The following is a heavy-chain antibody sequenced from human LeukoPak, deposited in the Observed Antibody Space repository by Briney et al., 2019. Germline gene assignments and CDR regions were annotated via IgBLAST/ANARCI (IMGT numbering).Heavy chain of an antibody. CDR1: GFTFSSYW. D-gene: IGHD1-1*01. V-gene: IGHV3-7*01. CDR3: ARDPTSRSPYYYYYVDV. Sequence: EGSLRLSCAASGFTFSSYWMSWVRQAPGKGLEWVANIKQDGSEKYYVDSVKGRFTISRDNAKNSLYLQMNSLRAEDTAVYYCARDPTSRSPYYYYYVDVWGKGTTVTVSS. CDR2: IKQDGSEK. J-gene: IGHJ6*03.